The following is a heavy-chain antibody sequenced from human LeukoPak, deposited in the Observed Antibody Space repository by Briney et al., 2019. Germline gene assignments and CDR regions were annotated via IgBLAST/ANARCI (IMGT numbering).Heavy chain of an antibody. Sequence: SETLSLTCTVSGGSISSYYRSWIRQPPGKGLEWIGYIFYSGNTNYNPSLKSRVTISLDTSNNQFSLKLSSVTAADTAVYYCARGPAHYYDSSGHLNDAFDIWGQGTMVTVSS. CDR1: GGSISSYY. D-gene: IGHD3-22*01. J-gene: IGHJ3*02. CDR3: ARGPAHYYDSSGHLNDAFDI. CDR2: IFYSGNT. V-gene: IGHV4-59*01.